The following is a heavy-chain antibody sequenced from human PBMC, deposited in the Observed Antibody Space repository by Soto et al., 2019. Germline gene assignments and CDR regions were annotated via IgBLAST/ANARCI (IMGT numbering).Heavy chain of an antibody. CDR1: GGSFSGYY. V-gene: IGHV4-34*01. Sequence: PSETLSLTCAVYGGSFSGYYWSWIRQPPGKGLEWIGEINHSGSTNYNPSLKSRVTISVDTSKNQFSLKLSSVTAADTAVYYCARAGDVVGSWLVTYYYYGMDVWGQGTTVTVSS. J-gene: IGHJ6*02. CDR2: INHSGST. CDR3: ARAGDVVGSWLVTYYYYGMDV. D-gene: IGHD2-21*01.